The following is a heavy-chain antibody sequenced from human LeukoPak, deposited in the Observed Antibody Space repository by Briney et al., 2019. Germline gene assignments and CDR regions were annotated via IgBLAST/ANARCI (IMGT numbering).Heavy chain of an antibody. CDR2: IYYSGST. CDR3: ARVPHRGGNDWIDY. CDR1: GGSISSSSYY. Sequence: PSETLSLTCTVSGGSISSSSYYWGWIRQPPGKGLEWIGSIYYSGSTYYNPSLKSRVTISVDTSKNQFSLKLSSVTAADTAVYYCARVPHRGGNDWIDYWGQGTLVTVSS. J-gene: IGHJ4*02. V-gene: IGHV4-39*07. D-gene: IGHD1-1*01.